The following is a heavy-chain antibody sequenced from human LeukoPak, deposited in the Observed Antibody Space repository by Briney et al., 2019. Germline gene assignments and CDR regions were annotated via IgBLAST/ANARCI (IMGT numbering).Heavy chain of an antibody. CDR2: INPNSGGT. V-gene: IGHV1-2*02. CDR1: GYTFTGYY. CDR3: ARVGGDYYGSGSPYYYYYMDV. D-gene: IGHD3-10*01. Sequence: ASVKVSCKASGYTFTGYYMHWVRQAPGQGLEWMVWINPNSGGTNYAQKFQGRVTMTRDTSISTAYMELSRLRSDDTAVYYCARVGGDYYGSGSPYYYYYMDVWGKGTTVTVSS. J-gene: IGHJ6*03.